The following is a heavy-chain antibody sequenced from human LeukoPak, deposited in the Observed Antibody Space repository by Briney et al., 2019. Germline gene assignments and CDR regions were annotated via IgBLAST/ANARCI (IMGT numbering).Heavy chain of an antibody. CDR3: AREYYSDSSGYRY. CDR2: IYYSGST. J-gene: IGHJ4*02. V-gene: IGHV4-39*02. Sequence: SETLSLTCTVSGGSISSSSYYWGWIRQPPGKGLEWIGSIYYSGSTYYNPSLKSRVTISVDTSKNQFSLKLSSVTAADTAVYYCAREYYSDSSGYRYWGQGTLVTVSS. CDR1: GGSISSSSYY. D-gene: IGHD3-22*01.